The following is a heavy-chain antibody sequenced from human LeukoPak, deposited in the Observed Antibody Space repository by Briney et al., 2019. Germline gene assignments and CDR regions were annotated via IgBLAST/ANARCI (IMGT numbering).Heavy chain of an antibody. CDR3: AGVRGGTWYGMDV. D-gene: IGHD3-10*01. V-gene: IGHV3-7*01. CDR1: GFTFSNHW. J-gene: IGHJ6*02. CDR2: IKQDGSEK. Sequence: PGGSLRLSCAGSGFTFSNHWMSWVRQAPGKGLECVANIKQDGSEKYYVDSVKGRFTISRDNAENSLYLQMNSLRAEDTAVYYCAGVRGGTWYGMDVWGQGTTVTVS.